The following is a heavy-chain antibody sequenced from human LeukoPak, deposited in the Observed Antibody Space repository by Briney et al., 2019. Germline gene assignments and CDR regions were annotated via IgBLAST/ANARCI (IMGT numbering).Heavy chain of an antibody. CDR2: ISGSGSST. CDR3: AKPYGGSAAFDY. Sequence: PGGSLRLSCAASGFTFSSYGMTWVRQAPGKGLEWVSGISGSGSSTHYADSVKGRFTISRDNSKNTLYLQMNSLRAEDTAAYYCAKPYGGSAAFDYWGQGTLVTVSS. V-gene: IGHV3-23*01. D-gene: IGHD4-23*01. J-gene: IGHJ4*02. CDR1: GFTFSSYG.